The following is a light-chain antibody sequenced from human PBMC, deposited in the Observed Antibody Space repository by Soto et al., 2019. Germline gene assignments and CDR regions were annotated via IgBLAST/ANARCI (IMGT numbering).Light chain of an antibody. V-gene: IGKV3-20*01. CDR3: QQYGSSPT. Sequence: EIVLTQSPGTLSLSPGERATLSCRASQSVSSNYLAWYQQKPGQAPRLLIYGASSRATGIPDRFSGSGSGTDFTLISSRLEPEDFAVYYCQQYGSSPTFGQGTKVDIK. CDR2: GAS. J-gene: IGKJ1*01. CDR1: QSVSSNY.